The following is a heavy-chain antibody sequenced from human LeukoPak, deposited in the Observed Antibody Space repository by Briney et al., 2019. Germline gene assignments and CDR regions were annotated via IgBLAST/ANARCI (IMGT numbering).Heavy chain of an antibody. CDR1: GYTFTGYY. CDR2: INPNSGGT. CDR3: ARGYDFWSGYRH. Sequence: ASVKVSCKATGYTFTGYYMHWVRQAPGQGLEWMGWINPNSGGTNYAQKFQGRVTMTRDTSISTTYMELYRLRSDDTAVYYCARGYDFWSGYRHWGQGTLVTVSS. V-gene: IGHV1-2*02. D-gene: IGHD3-3*01. J-gene: IGHJ4*02.